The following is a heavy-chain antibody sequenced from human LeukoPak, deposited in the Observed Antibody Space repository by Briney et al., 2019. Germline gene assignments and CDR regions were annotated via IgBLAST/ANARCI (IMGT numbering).Heavy chain of an antibody. V-gene: IGHV4-4*07. J-gene: IGHJ4*02. D-gene: IGHD1-14*01. CDR3: ARAGTSGGLCDY. Sequence: SGTLSLTCTVSGVSLSSYFWSWVRQPAGKGLEWIGRIYTSGSTKYTPSLQSRVTMSLDTSKKQLSLNLGSVTVADTAVYYCARAGTSGGLCDYWGQGILVTVSS. CDR1: GVSLSSYF. CDR2: IYTSGST.